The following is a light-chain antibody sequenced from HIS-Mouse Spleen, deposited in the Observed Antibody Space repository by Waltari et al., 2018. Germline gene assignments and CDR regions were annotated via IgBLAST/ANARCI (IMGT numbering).Light chain of an antibody. CDR2: EGS. J-gene: IGLJ2*01. CDR1: SSDVGSYTL. Sequence: QSALTQPASVSGSPGQSITISCTGTSSDVGSYTLVSWYQQHPGKAPKLMIYEGSKRPSGVSNRFSGSKSGNTASLTISGLQAEDEADYYCCSYAGTYVVFGGGTKLTVL. V-gene: IGLV2-23*01. CDR3: CSYAGTYVV.